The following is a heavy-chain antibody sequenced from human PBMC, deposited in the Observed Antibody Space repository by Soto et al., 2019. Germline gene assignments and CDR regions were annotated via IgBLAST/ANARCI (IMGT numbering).Heavy chain of an antibody. CDR1: GFTFSSYS. J-gene: IGHJ4*02. CDR3: AKKVNSGSGSQFFDY. Sequence: GGSLRLSCAASGFTFSSYSMSWVRQAPGKGLEWVSGFRSGGDDDTTYYADSVRGRFTISRDNSKNTLFLQMNSLRAEDTAIYYCAKKVNSGSGSQFFDYWGQGSLVTVSS. CDR2: FRSGGDDDTT. V-gene: IGHV3-23*01. D-gene: IGHD3-10*01.